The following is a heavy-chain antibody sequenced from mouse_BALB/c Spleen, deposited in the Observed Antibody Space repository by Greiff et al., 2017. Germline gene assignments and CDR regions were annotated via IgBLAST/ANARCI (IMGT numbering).Heavy chain of an antibody. CDR1: GFSLTSYG. CDR2: IWAGGST. J-gene: IGHJ3*01. V-gene: IGHV2-9*02. D-gene: IGHD1-1*01. Sequence: VQGVESGPGLVAPSQSLSITCTVSGFSLTSYGVHWVRQPPGKGLEWLGVIWAGGSTNYNSALMSRLSISKDNSKSQVFLKMNSLQTDDTAMYYCAREVYGSSFAYWGQGTLVTVSA. CDR3: AREVYGSSFAY.